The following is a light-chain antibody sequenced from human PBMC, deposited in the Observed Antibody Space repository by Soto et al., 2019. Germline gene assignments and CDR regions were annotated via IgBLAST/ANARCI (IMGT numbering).Light chain of an antibody. CDR2: EVS. CDR3: SSYTSSSTSG. J-gene: IGLJ1*01. V-gene: IGLV2-14*01. Sequence: QSALTQPASVSGSPGQSITISCTGTSSDVGGYNYVSWYQQHPGKAPKLMIYEVSNRPSGVSNRFSGSKSGNTASLTISGLQAEDEADYYCSSYTSSSTSGFGTGTKVTVL. CDR1: SSDVGGYNY.